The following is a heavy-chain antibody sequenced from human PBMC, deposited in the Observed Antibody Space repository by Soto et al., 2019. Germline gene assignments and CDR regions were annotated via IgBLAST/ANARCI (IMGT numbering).Heavy chain of an antibody. CDR3: AREFLGYCSGGSCYSEYYFDY. J-gene: IGHJ4*02. CDR1: GGSISSGDYY. Sequence: SETLSLTCTVSGGSISSGDYYWSWIRQPPGKGLEWIGYIYYSGSTYYNPSLKSRVTISVDTSKNQFSLKLSSVTAADTAVYYCAREFLGYCSGGSCYSEYYFDYWGQGTLVTVSS. V-gene: IGHV4-30-4*01. CDR2: IYYSGST. D-gene: IGHD2-15*01.